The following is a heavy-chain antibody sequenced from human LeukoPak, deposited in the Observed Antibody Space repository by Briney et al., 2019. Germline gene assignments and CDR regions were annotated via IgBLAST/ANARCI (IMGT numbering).Heavy chain of an antibody. CDR1: GGTFSSYA. D-gene: IGHD3-22*01. Sequence: SVKVSCKASGGTFSSYAISWVRQAPGQGLEWMGGIIPIFGTANYAQKFQGRVTITADESTSTAYMELSSLRSEDTAVYYCARGEAYYYDSSGYQFDYWGQGTLVTVSS. CDR3: ARGEAYYYDSSGYQFDY. V-gene: IGHV1-69*01. CDR2: IIPIFGTA. J-gene: IGHJ4*02.